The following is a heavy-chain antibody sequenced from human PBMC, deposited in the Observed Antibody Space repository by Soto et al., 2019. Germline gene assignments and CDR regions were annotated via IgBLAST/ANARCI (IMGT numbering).Heavy chain of an antibody. CDR2: ISSSSSYT. V-gene: IGHV3-11*06. D-gene: IGHD2-2*02. CDR3: ARGYQPLLYVWDY. Sequence: PGGSLRLSCAASGFTFSDYYMSWIRQAPGKGLEWVSYISSSSSYTNYADSVKGRFTISRDNAKNSLYLQMNSLRAEDTAVYYCARGYQPLLYVWDYWGQGTLVTVSS. J-gene: IGHJ4*02. CDR1: GFTFSDYY.